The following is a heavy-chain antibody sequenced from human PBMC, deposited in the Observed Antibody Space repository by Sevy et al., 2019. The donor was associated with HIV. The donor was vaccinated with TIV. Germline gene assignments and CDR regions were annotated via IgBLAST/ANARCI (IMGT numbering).Heavy chain of an antibody. CDR1: GFTVSDSW. D-gene: IGHD5-18*01. J-gene: IGHJ4*02. V-gene: IGHV3-7*01. Sequence: GGSLRLSCVASGFTVSDSWMTWVRQAPGKGLERIAFINEDGSRLGYVDSVRGRFTISRENTKNSLYLQMNSLRAEDTAVYFCARDRAYSALDCWGQGTLVTVSS. CDR2: INEDGSRL. CDR3: ARDRAYSALDC.